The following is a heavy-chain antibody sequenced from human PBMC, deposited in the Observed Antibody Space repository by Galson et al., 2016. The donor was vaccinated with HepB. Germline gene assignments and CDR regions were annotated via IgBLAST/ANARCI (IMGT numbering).Heavy chain of an antibody. J-gene: IGHJ5*02. CDR1: GFTFDHYA. V-gene: IGHV3-43D*03. CDR2: ISWDGGIT. D-gene: IGHD4-11*01. Sequence: SLRLSCAASGFTFDHYAMHWVRQAPGKGLEWVPLISWDGGITSYADSVKGRFTISRDDSKNSLFLQMNSLRPEDTALYYCAKDGAFRGNYVYWFDPWGRGTLVTVSS. CDR3: AKDGAFRGNYVYWFDP.